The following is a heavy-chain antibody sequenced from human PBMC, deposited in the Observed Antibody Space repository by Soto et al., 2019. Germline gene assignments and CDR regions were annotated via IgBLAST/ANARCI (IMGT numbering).Heavy chain of an antibody. J-gene: IGHJ4*02. Sequence: SETLSLTCTVSGGSISPFYWSWVRQPPGKGLEWIGYLYYSGNTNYNPSLKSRVTISVDASKNQVSLRLTSVTAADTAVYYCARVGGVAARTFGYWGQGTVVTVSS. CDR1: GGSISPFY. V-gene: IGHV4-59*01. CDR3: ARVGGVAARTFGY. D-gene: IGHD2-15*01. CDR2: LYYSGNT.